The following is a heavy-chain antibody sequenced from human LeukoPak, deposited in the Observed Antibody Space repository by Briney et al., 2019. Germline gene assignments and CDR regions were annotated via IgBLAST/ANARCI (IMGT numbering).Heavy chain of an antibody. CDR3: AKLEGDYYDSSRSIDY. CDR2: IRYDGSNK. D-gene: IGHD3-22*01. Sequence: GGSLRLSCAASGFTFSSYGMHWVRQAPGKGLEWVAFIRYDGSNKYYADSVKGRFTISRDNSKNTLYLQMNSLRAEDTAVYYCAKLEGDYYDSSRSIDYWGQGTLVTVSS. V-gene: IGHV3-30*02. J-gene: IGHJ4*02. CDR1: GFTFSSYG.